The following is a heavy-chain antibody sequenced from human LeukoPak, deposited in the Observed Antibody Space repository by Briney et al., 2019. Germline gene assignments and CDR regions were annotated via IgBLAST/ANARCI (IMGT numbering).Heavy chain of an antibody. Sequence: PGGSLRLSCAASGSTFSSYGMHWVRQAPGKGLEWVAFIRYDGSNKYYADSVKGRFTISRDNSKNTLYLQMNSLRAEDTAVYYCAKDRDCTNGVCYTFDYWGQGTLVTVSS. CDR1: GSTFSSYG. CDR3: AKDRDCTNGVCYTFDY. D-gene: IGHD2-8*01. CDR2: IRYDGSNK. V-gene: IGHV3-30*02. J-gene: IGHJ4*02.